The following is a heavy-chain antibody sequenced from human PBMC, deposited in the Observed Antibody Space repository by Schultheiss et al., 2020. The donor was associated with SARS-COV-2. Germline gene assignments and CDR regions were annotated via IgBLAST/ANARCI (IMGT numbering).Heavy chain of an antibody. V-gene: IGHV3-23*01. J-gene: IGHJ2*01. CDR2: ITPGGETT. Sequence: GGSLRLSCAASGFTFDDYGMSWVRQAPGKGLEWVSAITPGGETTYYADSVKGRFAISRDNSKNTLYLQMNSLRAEDTAVYYCAKDPNLTTVTIVGDWYFDLWGRGTLVTVSS. D-gene: IGHD4-17*01. CDR3: AKDPNLTTVTIVGDWYFDL. CDR1: GFTFDDYG.